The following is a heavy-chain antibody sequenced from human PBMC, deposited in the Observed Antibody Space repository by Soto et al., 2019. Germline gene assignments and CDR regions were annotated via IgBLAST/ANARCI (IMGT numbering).Heavy chain of an antibody. D-gene: IGHD2-2*01. CDR1: AGSISTGDYY. J-gene: IGHJ5*02. V-gene: IGHV4-30-4*01. CDR2: IYYSGST. Sequence: PSETLSLTSTVSAGSISTGDYYWSCIRQPPGKGLEWIGYIYYSGSTYYNPSLKSRVTISVDTSKNQFSLKLSSVTAADTAVYYWARELVVPAAMTENWFDPWGQGTLVTVSS. CDR3: ARELVVPAAMTENWFDP.